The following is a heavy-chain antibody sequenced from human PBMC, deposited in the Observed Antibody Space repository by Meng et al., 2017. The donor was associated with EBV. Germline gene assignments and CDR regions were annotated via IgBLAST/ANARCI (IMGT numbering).Heavy chain of an antibody. V-gene: IGHV4-39*07. Sequence: LPLQESGPGLVKPSETLSLTCTVSDGSISSSSYYWGWIRQPPGKGLEWIGSIYYSGSTYYNPSLKSRVTISVDTSKNQFSLKLSSVTAADTAVYYCARVVATIFTNWFDPWGQGTLVTVSS. CDR3: ARVVATIFTNWFDP. D-gene: IGHD5-12*01. J-gene: IGHJ5*02. CDR1: DGSISSSSYY. CDR2: IYYSGST.